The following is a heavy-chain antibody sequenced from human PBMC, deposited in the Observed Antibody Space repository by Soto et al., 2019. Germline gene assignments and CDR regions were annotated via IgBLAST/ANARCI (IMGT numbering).Heavy chain of an antibody. D-gene: IGHD4-4*01. J-gene: IGHJ5*02. CDR2: IIPIMGII. CDR3: AGDPDSHYNDSHASSYP. CDR1: GGTFSTYT. Sequence: QVQLVQSGAEVKKPGSSVKVSCKASGGTFSTYTITWVRQAPGQGLEWMGRIIPIMGIINYAQKFQGRVTISADKFTGTAYMALTGLRSDDTAVYYCAGDPDSHYNDSHASSYPWGQGTLVTVSS. V-gene: IGHV1-69*08.